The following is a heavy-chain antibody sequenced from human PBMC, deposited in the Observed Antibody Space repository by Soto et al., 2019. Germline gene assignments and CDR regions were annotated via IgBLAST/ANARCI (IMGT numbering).Heavy chain of an antibody. CDR1: GYTFTSYD. V-gene: IGHV1-8*01. Sequence: ASVKVSCKASGYTFTSYDINWVRQATGQGLEWMGWMNPNSGNTGYAQKFQGRVTMTRNTSISTAYMELSSLRSEDTAVYYCARMTTAGYSYYYYGMDVWGQGTTVTVSS. D-gene: IGHD4-17*01. CDR3: ARMTTAGYSYYYYGMDV. CDR2: MNPNSGNT. J-gene: IGHJ6*02.